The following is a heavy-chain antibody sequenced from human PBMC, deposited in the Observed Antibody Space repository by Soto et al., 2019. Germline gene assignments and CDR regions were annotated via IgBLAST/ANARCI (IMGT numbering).Heavy chain of an antibody. J-gene: IGHJ4*02. CDR3: AFYKGIAVAGTPN. CDR1: GDSVTSHY. D-gene: IGHD6-19*01. V-gene: IGHV4-59*02. Sequence: SETLSLTCSFSGDSVTSHYLTWIRQSPEKGLEWIGYMYYTGFSHYNPSLKSRLTIPVDTSKNQFTLQLSSVTVADTAVYYCAFYKGIAVAGTPNWGQGTLVTVSS. CDR2: MYYTGFS.